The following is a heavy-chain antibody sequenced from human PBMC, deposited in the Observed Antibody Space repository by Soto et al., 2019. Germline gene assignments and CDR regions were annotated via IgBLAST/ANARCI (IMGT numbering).Heavy chain of an antibody. V-gene: IGHV3-23*01. J-gene: IGHJ4*02. CDR3: AARRYCDGGGCYCPDH. D-gene: IGHD2-15*01. CDR2: VSTTGDTT. CDR1: GITFVSYA. Sequence: EVQLLESGGDLVQPGESLRLSCAASGITFVSYAMSWVRQAPGKGLEWISAVSTTGDTTHYAESVKGRFTIARDNSKNTLHLHMNSLRAEDTAVYYCAARRYCDGGGCYCPDHWGQGTLVTVSS.